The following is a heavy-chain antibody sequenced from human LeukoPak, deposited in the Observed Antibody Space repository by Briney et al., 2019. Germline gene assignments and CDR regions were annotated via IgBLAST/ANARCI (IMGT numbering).Heavy chain of an antibody. D-gene: IGHD6-19*01. CDR1: GFTVSSNY. CDR2: IYSGGST. J-gene: IGHJ4*02. CDR3: AKGAPSSGWYPYYFDY. Sequence: GGSLRLSCAASGFTVSSNYMSWVRQAPGKGLEWVSVIYSGGSTYYADSVKGRFTISRDNSKNTLYLQMNSLRAEDTAVYYCAKGAPSSGWYPYYFDYWGQGTLVTVSS. V-gene: IGHV3-53*01.